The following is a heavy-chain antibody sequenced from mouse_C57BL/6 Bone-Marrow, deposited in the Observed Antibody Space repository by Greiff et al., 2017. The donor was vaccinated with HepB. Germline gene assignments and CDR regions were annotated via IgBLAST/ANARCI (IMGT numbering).Heavy chain of an antibody. V-gene: IGHV1-64*01. CDR2: IHPNGGST. CDR3: ARRYYGLFDY. Sequence: QVQLQQPGAELVKPGASVKLSCKASGYTFTSYWMHWVKQRPGQGLEWIGMIHPNGGSTNYNEKFKSKATLTVDKSSSTAYMQLSSLTSEDSAVYYCARRYYGLFDYWGQGTTLTVSS. J-gene: IGHJ2*01. D-gene: IGHD1-1*02. CDR1: GYTFTSYW.